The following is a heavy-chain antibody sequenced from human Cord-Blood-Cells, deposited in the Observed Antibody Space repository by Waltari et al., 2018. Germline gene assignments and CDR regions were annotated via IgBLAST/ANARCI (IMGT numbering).Heavy chain of an antibody. CDR2: INHSGSP. V-gene: IGHV4-34*01. CDR1: GGSSSGYY. Sequence: QVQLQQWGAGLLKPSETLSLTCAVYGGSSSGYYWSWIRQPPGKGLEWIGEINHSGSPNYNPSLKSRVTISVDTSKNQFSLKLSSVTAADTAVYYCARGFYGSGSYYYYYYYGMDVWGQGTTVTVSS. CDR3: ARGFYGSGSYYYYYYYGMDV. D-gene: IGHD3-10*01. J-gene: IGHJ6*02.